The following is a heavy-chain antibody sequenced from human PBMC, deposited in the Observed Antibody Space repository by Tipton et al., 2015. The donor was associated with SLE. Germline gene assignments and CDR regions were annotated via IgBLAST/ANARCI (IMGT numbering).Heavy chain of an antibody. V-gene: IGHV3-23*01. CDR3: AQNYFDSSGYYEANN. CDR2: ISASGGGT. CDR1: GFSFSTYG. J-gene: IGHJ4*02. D-gene: IGHD3-22*01. Sequence: GSLRLSCAASGFSFSTYGMHWVRQAPGKGLEWVSAISASGGGTYYADSVKGRFTISRDNSKKTLYLQMSSLRVEDTAIYYCAQNYFDSSGYYEANNWGQGTLLTVSS.